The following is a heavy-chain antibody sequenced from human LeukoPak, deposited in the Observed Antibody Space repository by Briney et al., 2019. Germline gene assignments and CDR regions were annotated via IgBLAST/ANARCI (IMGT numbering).Heavy chain of an antibody. D-gene: IGHD3-3*01. CDR2: ISYDGSNK. Sequence: QPGGSLRLSCAASGFTFSGYDIHWVRQAPGKGLEWVAVISYDGSNKYYADSVKGRFTISRDNSKNTLYLQMNSLRAEDTAVYYCAKDFWSATYYFDYWGQGTLVTVSS. CDR3: AKDFWSATYYFDY. V-gene: IGHV3-30*18. CDR1: GFTFSGYD. J-gene: IGHJ4*02.